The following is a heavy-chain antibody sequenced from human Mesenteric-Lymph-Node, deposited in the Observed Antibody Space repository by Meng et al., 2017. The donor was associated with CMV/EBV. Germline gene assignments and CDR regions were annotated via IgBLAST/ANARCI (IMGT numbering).Heavy chain of an antibody. Sequence: GESLKISCAASGFTFSSYSMNWVRQAPGKGLEWVSSISSSSSYIYYADSVKGRFTISRDNAKNSLYLQMNSLRAEDTAVYYCARGVGGPGFDYWGQGTLVTVSS. CDR1: GFTFSSYS. J-gene: IGHJ4*02. CDR2: ISSSSSYI. CDR3: ARGVGGPGFDY. V-gene: IGHV3-21*01. D-gene: IGHD1-26*01.